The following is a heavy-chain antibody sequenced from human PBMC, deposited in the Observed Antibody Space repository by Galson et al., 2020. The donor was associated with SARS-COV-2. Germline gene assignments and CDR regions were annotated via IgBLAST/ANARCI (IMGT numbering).Heavy chain of an antibody. D-gene: IGHD5-18*01. CDR3: ARDTAMVLGYFDY. V-gene: IGHV3-33*01. Sequence: SLKISCAASGFTFSSYGMHWVRQAPGKGLEWVAVIWYDGSNKYYADSVKGRFTISRDNSKNTLYLQMNSLIAEDTAVYYCARDTAMVLGYFDYWGQGTLVTVSS. CDR1: GFTFSSYG. CDR2: IWYDGSNK. J-gene: IGHJ4*02.